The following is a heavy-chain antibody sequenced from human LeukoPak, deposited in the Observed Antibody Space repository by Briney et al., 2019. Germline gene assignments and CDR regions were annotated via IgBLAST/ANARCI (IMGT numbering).Heavy chain of an antibody. Sequence: GGSLRLSCAASGFTFSDYWMTWVRQAPGKGLEWVANIKLDGSEKYYVDSVKGRFTISRDDAKNSLFLQMGSLRAKDTAVYYCARDNTAMVSYYFDYWGQGTLVTVSS. CDR2: IKLDGSEK. D-gene: IGHD5-18*01. V-gene: IGHV3-7*01. CDR3: ARDNTAMVSYYFDY. J-gene: IGHJ4*02. CDR1: GFTFSDYW.